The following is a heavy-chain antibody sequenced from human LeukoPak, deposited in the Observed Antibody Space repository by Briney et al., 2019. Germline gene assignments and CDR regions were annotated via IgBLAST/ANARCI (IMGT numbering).Heavy chain of an antibody. CDR1: GFTFSSYA. V-gene: IGHV3-23*01. Sequence: GGSLRLSCAASGFTFSSYAMSWVRQASGKGLEWVSAISGSGGSTYYADSVKGRFTISRDNSKNTLYLQMNSLRAEDTAVYYCAKDHEQQLVAYYFDYWGQGTLVTVSS. J-gene: IGHJ4*02. D-gene: IGHD6-13*01. CDR2: ISGSGGST. CDR3: AKDHEQQLVAYYFDY.